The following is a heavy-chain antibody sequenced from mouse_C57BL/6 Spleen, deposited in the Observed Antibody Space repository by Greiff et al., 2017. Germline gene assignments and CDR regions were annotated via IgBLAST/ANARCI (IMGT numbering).Heavy chain of an antibody. Sequence: QVQLQQSGAELVRPGTSVTMSCKASGYTFTNYWIGWAKQRPGHGLEWIGDIYPGGGYTNYNEKFKGKATLTADKSSSTAYMQFSSLTSEDSAIYYCARGDDGYSFAYWGQGTLVTVSA. CDR1: GYTFTNYW. CDR3: ARGDDGYSFAY. V-gene: IGHV1-63*01. J-gene: IGHJ3*01. CDR2: IYPGGGYT. D-gene: IGHD2-3*01.